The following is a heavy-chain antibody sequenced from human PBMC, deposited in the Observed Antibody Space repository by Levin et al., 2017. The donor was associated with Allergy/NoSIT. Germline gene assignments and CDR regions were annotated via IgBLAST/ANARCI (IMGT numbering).Heavy chain of an antibody. CDR3: VIGGRTTVVPFDY. V-gene: IGHV3-64D*06. CDR2: ISSNGGST. J-gene: IGHJ4*02. CDR1: GFTFSSYA. Sequence: GGSLRLSCSASGFTFSSYAMHWVRQAPGKGLEYVSAISSNGGSTYYADSVKGRFTISRDNSKNTLYLQMSSLRAEDTAVYYCVIGGRTTVVPFDYWGQGTLVTVSS. D-gene: IGHD4-23*01.